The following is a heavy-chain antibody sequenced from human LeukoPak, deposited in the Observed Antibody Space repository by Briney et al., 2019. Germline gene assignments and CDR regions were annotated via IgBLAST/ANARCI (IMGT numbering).Heavy chain of an antibody. CDR1: GFTFDDYA. D-gene: IGHD3-10*01. J-gene: IGHJ3*02. CDR2: ISWNSGYI. CDR3: AKDIVRGFGELYAFDI. Sequence: PGRSLRLSCAASGFTFDDYAMHWVRRAPGRGLEWVSGISWNSGYIGYADSVKGRFTISRDNTKNSLYLQMNSLRAEDTALYYCAKDIVRGFGELYAFDIWGQGTMITVSS. V-gene: IGHV3-9*01.